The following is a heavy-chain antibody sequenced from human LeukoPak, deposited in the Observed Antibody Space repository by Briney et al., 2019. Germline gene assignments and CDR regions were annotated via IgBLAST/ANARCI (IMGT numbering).Heavy chain of an antibody. CDR2: IWYDESNK. J-gene: IGHJ4*02. V-gene: IGHV3-33*01. Sequence: GGSLRLSCAASGFTFRNYGMHWVRQAPGQELEWVAVIWYDESNKFYADSVKGRFTISRDTSKNTLYLQMDSLRAEDTAVYYCARIFTSGYSADYWGQGTLVTVSS. CDR1: GFTFRNYG. D-gene: IGHD3-22*01. CDR3: ARIFTSGYSADY.